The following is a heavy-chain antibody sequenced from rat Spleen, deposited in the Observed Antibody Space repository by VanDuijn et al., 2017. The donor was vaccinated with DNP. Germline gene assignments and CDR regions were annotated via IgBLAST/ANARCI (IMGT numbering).Heavy chain of an antibody. J-gene: IGHJ2*01. D-gene: IGHD4-3*01. CDR3: AKGNSGHFDY. V-gene: IGHV5-22*01. CDR1: GFTFSNYD. CDR2: ISYEGSST. Sequence: EVQLVESGGGLVQPGRSLKLSCAASGFTFSNYDMAWVRQAPTKGLEWVASISYEGSSTYYGDSVKGRFTISRDNAENTVYLQMNSLRSEDTATYYCAKGNSGHFDYWGQGVMVTVSS.